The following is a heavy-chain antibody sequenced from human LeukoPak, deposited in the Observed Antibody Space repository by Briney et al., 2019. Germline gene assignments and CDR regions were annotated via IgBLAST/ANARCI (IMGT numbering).Heavy chain of an antibody. Sequence: GGSLRLSCAASGFTFSSYGMHWVRQAPGKGLEWVAVISYDGSNKYYADSVKGRFTISRDNSKNTLYLQMNSLRAEDTAVYYCAKQFRPDTAMVEDAFDIWGQGTMVTVSS. D-gene: IGHD5-18*01. J-gene: IGHJ3*02. V-gene: IGHV3-30*18. CDR1: GFTFSSYG. CDR3: AKQFRPDTAMVEDAFDI. CDR2: ISYDGSNK.